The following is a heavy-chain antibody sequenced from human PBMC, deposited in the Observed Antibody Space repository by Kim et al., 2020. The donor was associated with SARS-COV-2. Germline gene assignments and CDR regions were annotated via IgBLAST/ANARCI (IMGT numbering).Heavy chain of an antibody. CDR1: GYSISSGYY. CDR3: ARDRDYGDPYDAFDI. Sequence: SETLSLTCTVSGYSISSGYYWGWIRQPPGKGLEWIGSIYHSGSTYYNPSLKSRVTISVDTSKNQFSLKLSSVTAADTAVYYCARDRDYGDPYDAFDIWG. CDR2: IYHSGST. D-gene: IGHD4-17*01. V-gene: IGHV4-38-2*02. J-gene: IGHJ3*02.